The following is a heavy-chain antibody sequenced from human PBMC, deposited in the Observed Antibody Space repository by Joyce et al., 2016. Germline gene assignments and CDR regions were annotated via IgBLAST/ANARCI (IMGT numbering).Heavy chain of an antibody. CDR2: IYSGGNT. D-gene: IGHD6-13*01. V-gene: IGHV3-53*01. CDR1: GFTVSHNY. J-gene: IGHJ4*02. Sequence: EVQLVESGGGLIQPGGSLRLSCAASGFTVSHNYMSWVRQAPGKGLEWVSIIYSGGNTYYADSVKGRFTSSRDNSKNTLYLQMNSLRAEDTAVYYCARAYSSSWDFDYWGQGTLVTVSS. CDR3: ARAYSSSWDFDY.